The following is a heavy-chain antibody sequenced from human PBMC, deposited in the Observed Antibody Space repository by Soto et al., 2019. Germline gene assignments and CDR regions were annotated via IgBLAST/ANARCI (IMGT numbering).Heavy chain of an antibody. CDR3: ARGRVVVPAARVGYYYYYMDV. J-gene: IGHJ6*03. CDR2: INHSGST. Sequence: SETLSLTCAVYGGSFSGYYWSWIRQPPGKGLEWIGEINHSGSTNYNPSLKSRVTISVDTSKNQFSLKLSSVTAADTAVYYCARGRVVVPAARVGYYYYYMDVWGKGTTVTVSS. CDR1: GGSFSGYY. D-gene: IGHD2-2*01. V-gene: IGHV4-34*01.